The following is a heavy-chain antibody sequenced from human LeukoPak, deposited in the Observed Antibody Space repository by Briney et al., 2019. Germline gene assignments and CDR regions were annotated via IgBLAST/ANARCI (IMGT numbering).Heavy chain of an antibody. Sequence: GGSLRLSCAASGFTFSSYAMSWVRQAPGKGLEWVSAISGSGGSTYYADSVKGRFTASRDNSKNTLYLQMNSLRAEDTAVYYCAKAKDYYYDSSGYPYYFDYWGQGTLVTVSS. CDR1: GFTFSSYA. CDR2: ISGSGGST. V-gene: IGHV3-23*01. J-gene: IGHJ4*02. CDR3: AKAKDYYYDSSGYPYYFDY. D-gene: IGHD3-22*01.